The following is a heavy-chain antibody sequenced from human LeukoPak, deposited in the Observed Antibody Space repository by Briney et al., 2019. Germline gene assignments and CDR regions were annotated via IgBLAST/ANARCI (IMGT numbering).Heavy chain of an antibody. V-gene: IGHV1-2*02. CDR1: GYTFTGYY. D-gene: IGHD1-26*01. Sequence: ASVTVSCTASGYTFTGYYMHWVRQAPGQGLEWMGWINPNSGGTNYAQKFQGRVTMTRDTSISTAYMELSRLRSDDTAVYYCARERRKGELSLVYWGQGTLVTVSS. CDR2: INPNSGGT. CDR3: ARERRKGELSLVY. J-gene: IGHJ4*02.